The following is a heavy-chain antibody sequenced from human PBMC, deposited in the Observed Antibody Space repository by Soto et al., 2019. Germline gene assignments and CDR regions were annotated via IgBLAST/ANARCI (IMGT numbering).Heavy chain of an antibody. CDR3: ARDLSFGSLDFDY. CDR2: FWADGRSN. CDR1: GFTFSSYG. V-gene: IGHV3-33*01. J-gene: IGHJ4*02. D-gene: IGHD3-16*01. Sequence: GGSLRLSCAASGFTFSSYGMHWVRQAPGKGLEWVADFWADGRSNYYADSVKGRFTISRDNSKNTVFLQMNSLRAEDTAVYYCARDLSFGSLDFDYWGRGTLVTVSS.